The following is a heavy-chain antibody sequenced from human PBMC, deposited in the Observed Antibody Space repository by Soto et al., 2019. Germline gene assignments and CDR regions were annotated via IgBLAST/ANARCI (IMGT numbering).Heavy chain of an antibody. CDR1: GFTFSSYS. J-gene: IGHJ6*02. CDR2: ISSSSSYI. V-gene: IGHV3-21*01. D-gene: IGHD1-7*01. Sequence: GGSLRLSCAASGFTFSSYSMNWVRQAPGKGLEWVSSISSSSSYIYYADSVKGRFTISRDNAKNSLYLQMNSLRAEDTAVYYCARDLDLRTGTSDGMDVWGQGTTVTVSS. CDR3: ARDLDLRTGTSDGMDV.